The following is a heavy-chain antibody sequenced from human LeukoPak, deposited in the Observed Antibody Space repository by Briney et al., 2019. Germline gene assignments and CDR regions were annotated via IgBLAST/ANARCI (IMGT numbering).Heavy chain of an antibody. CDR1: GVTLSNYG. CDR3: AKRGVVIRVILVGLHKEAYYFDS. D-gene: IGHD3-22*01. Sequence: GGPLRLSCAVSGVTLSNYGMAWVRQAPGKGLEWVAGISGSGGRPNYADSVKGRFTISRDNAKNTLYLQMNSLRAEDTAVYFCAKRGVVIRVILVGLHKEAYYFDSWGQGALVSVSS. J-gene: IGHJ4*02. V-gene: IGHV3-23*01. CDR2: ISGSGGRP.